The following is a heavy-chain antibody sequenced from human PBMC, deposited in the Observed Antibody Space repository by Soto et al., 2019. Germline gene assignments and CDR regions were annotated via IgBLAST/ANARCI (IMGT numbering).Heavy chain of an antibody. CDR3: ADPPASF. Sequence: PSESLSLTCIVSGRSMCCTNFWNWVRQPPGKGLEWIGEINHTGTTNYNPSLKSRVTISVDTSKIQFSLKLTSVTAADTAVYYCADPPASFWGQG. CDR1: GRSMCCTNF. CDR2: INHTGTT. V-gene: IGHV4-4*02. J-gene: IGHJ4*02. D-gene: IGHD6-6*01.